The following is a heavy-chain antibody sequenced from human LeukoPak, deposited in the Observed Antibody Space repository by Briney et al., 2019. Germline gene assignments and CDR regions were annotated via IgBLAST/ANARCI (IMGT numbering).Heavy chain of an antibody. CDR1: GYSFTSYW. CDR2: IYPGDSDT. D-gene: IGHD3-22*01. CDR3: ARRQRNDYYDSSGYTTFGAFDI. Sequence: PGESLKISCKGPGYSFTSYWIGWVRQMPGKGLEWMGIIYPGDSDTRYSPSFQGQVTISADKSISTAYLQWSSLKASDTAMYYCARRQRNDYYDSSGYTTFGAFDIWGQGTMVTVSS. V-gene: IGHV5-51*03. J-gene: IGHJ3*02.